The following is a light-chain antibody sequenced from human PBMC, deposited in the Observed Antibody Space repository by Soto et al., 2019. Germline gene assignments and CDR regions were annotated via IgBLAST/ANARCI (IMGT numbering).Light chain of an antibody. CDR3: GTWDSSLTTFV. CDR1: SSNIGEYY. V-gene: IGLV1-51*02. Sequence: QSVLPQPPSVSAAPVQKVTMSCSGSSSNIGEYYVSWHQQLPGTAPKLLIYENDKRPSGIPDRFSGSKSGTSATLDITGLQTGDEADYYCGTWDSSLTTFVFGTGTKVT. J-gene: IGLJ1*01. CDR2: END.